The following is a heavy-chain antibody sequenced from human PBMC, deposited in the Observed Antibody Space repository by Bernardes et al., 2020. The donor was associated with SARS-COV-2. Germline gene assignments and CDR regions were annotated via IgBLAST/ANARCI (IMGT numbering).Heavy chain of an antibody. V-gene: IGHV4-59*01. CDR2: IYYSGST. CDR3: ARESRLRFFSRDYYYYGMDV. Sequence: LSLTCTVSGGSISSYYWSWIRQPPGKGLEWIGYIYYSGSTNYNPSLKSRVTISVDTSKNQFSLKLSSVTAADTAVYYCARESRLRFFSRDYYYYGMDVWGQGTTVTVSS. CDR1: GGSISSYY. D-gene: IGHD3-3*01. J-gene: IGHJ6*02.